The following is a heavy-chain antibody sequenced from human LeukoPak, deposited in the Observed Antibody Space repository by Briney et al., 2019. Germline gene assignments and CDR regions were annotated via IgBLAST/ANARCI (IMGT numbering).Heavy chain of an antibody. D-gene: IGHD3-16*01. CDR2: IYYSGIT. J-gene: IGHJ6*03. CDR1: GGSISSYY. Sequence: SETLSLTCTVSGGSISSYYWSWIRQPPGKGLEWIGYIYYSGITNYNPSLKSRVTISVDTSKNQFSLKLSSVTAADTAVYYCARETYDYYYYYYVDVWGKGTTVTVSS. V-gene: IGHV4-59*01. CDR3: ARETYDYYYYYYVDV.